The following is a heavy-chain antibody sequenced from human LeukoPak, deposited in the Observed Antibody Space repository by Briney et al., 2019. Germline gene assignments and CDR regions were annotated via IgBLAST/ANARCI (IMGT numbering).Heavy chain of an antibody. CDR2: IYYSGST. CDR1: GGSINTYY. Sequence: SETLSLTCTVSGGSINTYYWSWIRQPPGKGLEWIGYIYYSGSTNYNPSLKSRVTISVDTSKNQFSLKLSSVTAADTAVYYCARGGGTYYFNYWGQGTLVTVSS. CDR3: ARGGGTYYFNY. J-gene: IGHJ4*02. D-gene: IGHD1-1*01. V-gene: IGHV4-59*12.